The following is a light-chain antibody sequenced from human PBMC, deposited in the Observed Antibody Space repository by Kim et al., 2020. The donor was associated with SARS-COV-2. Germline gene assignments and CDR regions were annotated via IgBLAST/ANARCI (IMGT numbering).Light chain of an antibody. CDR1: STNIGTYG. CDR3: QSYDTSLSGSWV. J-gene: IGLJ3*02. Sequence: QGVTISCTGTSTNIGTYGVHWYQHLPGTAPKLLIYGDINRPSGVPDRFSGSKSGTSASLAITGLQAEDEADYYCQSYDTSLSGSWVFGGGTKLTVL. CDR2: GDI. V-gene: IGLV1-40*01.